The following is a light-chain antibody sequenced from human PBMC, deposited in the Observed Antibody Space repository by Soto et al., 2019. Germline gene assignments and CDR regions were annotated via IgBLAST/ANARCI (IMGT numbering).Light chain of an antibody. J-gene: IGLJ3*02. Sequence: QSALTQPPSASGSPGQSVTISCTGTSSDAGGYNYVSWYQQHPGKAPKLMIYEVSKRPSGVPDRFSGSKSGNTASLTVSGLQAEDEADYYCSSYAGSNNHWVFGGGTKLTVL. CDR1: SSDAGGYNY. CDR2: EVS. CDR3: SSYAGSNNHWV. V-gene: IGLV2-8*01.